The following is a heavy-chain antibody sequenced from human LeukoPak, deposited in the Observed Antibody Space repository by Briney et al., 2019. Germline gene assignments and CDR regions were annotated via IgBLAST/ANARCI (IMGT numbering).Heavy chain of an antibody. D-gene: IGHD1-14*01. Sequence: GGSLRLSCAGSGFTFSSYWMNWVRQAPGEGLEWVASIKQDGSEKYYVDSVKGRFTISRDNAKNSLYLEMTSLGVADTAVYYCARRSTTFGFDYWGQGALVTVAS. CDR3: ARRSTTFGFDY. CDR2: IKQDGSEK. J-gene: IGHJ4*02. CDR1: GFTFSSYW. V-gene: IGHV3-7*01.